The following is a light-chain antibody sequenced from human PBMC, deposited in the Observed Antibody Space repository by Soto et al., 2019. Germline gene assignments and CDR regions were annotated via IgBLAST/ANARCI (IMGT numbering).Light chain of an antibody. CDR2: GAS. V-gene: IGKV3-15*01. CDR1: QSVAYN. J-gene: IGKJ2*01. CDR3: QQYNEWPPYT. Sequence: EILMTQSPVTLSVSPGESATLSCRASQSVAYNLAWYQQKPGQAPRLLIYGASTRATDIPDRFSGSGFGTEFTLTINSLQSEDFAVYYCQQYNEWPPYTFGQGTKLHIK.